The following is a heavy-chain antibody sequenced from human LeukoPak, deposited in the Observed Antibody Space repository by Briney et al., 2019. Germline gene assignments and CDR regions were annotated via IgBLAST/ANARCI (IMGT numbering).Heavy chain of an antibody. CDR2: ISSSSSYI. CDR3: AKCGSGSAIEYYFDY. D-gene: IGHD3-10*01. CDR1: GLTFSSYS. Sequence: GGSLRLSCAASGLTFSSYSMNWVRQAPGKGLEWVSSISSSSSYIYYADSVKGRFTISRDNSKNTLYLQMNSLRAEDTAVYYCAKCGSGSAIEYYFDYWGQGTLVTVSS. V-gene: IGHV3-21*04. J-gene: IGHJ4*02.